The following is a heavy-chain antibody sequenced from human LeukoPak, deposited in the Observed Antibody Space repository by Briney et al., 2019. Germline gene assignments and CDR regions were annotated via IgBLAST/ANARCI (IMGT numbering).Heavy chain of an antibody. CDR1: GFTFSSYA. V-gene: IGHV3-64*01. D-gene: IGHD3-10*01. Sequence: QPGGSLRLSCAASGFTFSSYAMSWVRQAPGKGLEYVSGISSNGGSTYYANSVKGRFTISRDNFKNIVKLQMGSLRVEDTAVYHCARMTLYGSGTVDWGQGILVTVSS. J-gene: IGHJ4*02. CDR3: ARMTLYGSGTVD. CDR2: ISSNGGST.